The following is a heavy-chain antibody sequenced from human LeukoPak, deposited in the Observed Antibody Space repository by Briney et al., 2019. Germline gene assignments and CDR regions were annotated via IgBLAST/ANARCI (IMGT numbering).Heavy chain of an antibody. CDR1: GYTFNAYY. D-gene: IGHD3-22*01. J-gene: IGHJ4*02. Sequence: ASVKVSCKPSGYTFNAYYMHLVRQAPGQGLEWVGWIDPKTGNTRYAQKFQGRVTITRDTPIGTVYMELSSLKSDDTAVYYCASEAFCASGNCYLQRVASWGPGTLVTVSS. CDR3: ASEAFCASGNCYLQRVAS. V-gene: IGHV1-2*02. CDR2: IDPKTGNT.